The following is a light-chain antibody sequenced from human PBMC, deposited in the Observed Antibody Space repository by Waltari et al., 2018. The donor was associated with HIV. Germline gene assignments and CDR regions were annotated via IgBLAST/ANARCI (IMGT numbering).Light chain of an antibody. Sequence: EIVMTQSPATLPVSPGESVTLSCRASQSVNSNLAWYKQRPGQSPRLLIYGASIRVNGVPARFRGSGSETEFTLTISSLQSEDFAVYFCQHYNNWPPTWTFGQGTKVEIK. J-gene: IGKJ1*01. V-gene: IGKV3-15*01. CDR2: GAS. CDR3: QHYNNWPPTWT. CDR1: QSVNSN.